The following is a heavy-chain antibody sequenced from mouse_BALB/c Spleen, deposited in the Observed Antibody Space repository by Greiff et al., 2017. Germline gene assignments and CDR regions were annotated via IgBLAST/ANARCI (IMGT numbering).Heavy chain of an antibody. D-gene: IGHD2-13*01. V-gene: IGHV2-9*02. Sequence: VKLVESGPGLVAPSQSLSITCTVSGFSLTSYGVHWVRQPPGQGLEWLGVIWAGGSTNYNSALMSRLSISKDNSKGQVFLTMNSLQTDDTAMYYCAREGACYGDLYAMDYWGQGTSVTVSA. CDR3: AREGACYGDLYAMDY. CDR2: IWAGGST. J-gene: IGHJ4*01. CDR1: GFSLTSYG.